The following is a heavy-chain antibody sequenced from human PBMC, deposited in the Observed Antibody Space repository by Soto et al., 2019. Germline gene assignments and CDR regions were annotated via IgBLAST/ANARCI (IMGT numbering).Heavy chain of an antibody. D-gene: IGHD4-17*01. CDR1: GFTFSNAW. CDR2: IKSKTDGGTR. J-gene: IGHJ6*03. CDR3: TTDPLPFYGDSNTNYYYYMDV. V-gene: IGHV3-15*01. Sequence: GGSLRLSCAASGFTFSNAWMSWVRQAPGKGLEWVGRIKSKTDGGTRAYAAPVKGKFTNYRDDSKNTLYLQMNSLKTEDTAVYYCTTDPLPFYGDSNTNYYYYMDVWGKGTTVTVSS.